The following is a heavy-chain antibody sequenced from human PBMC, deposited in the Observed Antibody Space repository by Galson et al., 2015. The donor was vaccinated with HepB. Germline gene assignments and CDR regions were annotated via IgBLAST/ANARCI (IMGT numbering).Heavy chain of an antibody. D-gene: IGHD2-2*01. CDR2: IKQDGSEK. J-gene: IGHJ3*02. CDR1: GFTFSSYW. Sequence: SLRLSCAASGFTFSSYWMSWVRQAPGKGLEWVANIKQDGSEKYYVDSVKGRFTISRDNPKNSLYLQMNSLRAEDTAVYYCARVRVVVPAAIGAFDIWGQGTMVTVSS. V-gene: IGHV3-7*03. CDR3: ARVRVVVPAAIGAFDI.